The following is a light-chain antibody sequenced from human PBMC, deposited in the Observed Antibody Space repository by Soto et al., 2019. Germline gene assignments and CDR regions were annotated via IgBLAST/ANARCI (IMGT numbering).Light chain of an antibody. CDR3: QQDKNWPPLT. Sequence: EIVMTQSPATLSVSPGETATLSCRASQSVRYNLAWYQQKPGQGPRLLIYGAFTRATGIPARFSGSGSGTDFTLTISSLQSEDFAVYYCQQDKNWPPLTFGGGTKVEIK. CDR2: GAF. CDR1: QSVRYN. V-gene: IGKV3-15*01. J-gene: IGKJ4*01.